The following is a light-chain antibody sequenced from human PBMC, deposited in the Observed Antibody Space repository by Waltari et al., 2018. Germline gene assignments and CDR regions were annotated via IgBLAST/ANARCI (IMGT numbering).Light chain of an antibody. CDR3: QSQDHTAGYSVL. CDR2: KDT. V-gene: IGLV3-25*03. J-gene: IGLJ2*01. CDR1: LLPQQY. Sequence: SSELTQPPSVSVSPGQTARIPCSGDLLPQQYTYWYQQKPGQAPLLLIYKDTERPSGIPGRFSGSSSGTIATLTSSGVQAEDEADYYWQSQDHTAGYSVLFGGGTKLTVL.